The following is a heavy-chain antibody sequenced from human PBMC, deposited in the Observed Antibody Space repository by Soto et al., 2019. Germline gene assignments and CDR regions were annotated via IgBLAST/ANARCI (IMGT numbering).Heavy chain of an antibody. CDR2: ISSSSSTI. CDR1: GFTFSSYS. J-gene: IGHJ4*02. CDR3: ARDVRDYYDSSGYYQDY. V-gene: IGHV3-48*02. Sequence: GGSLRLSCAASGFTFSSYSMNWVRQAPGKGLEWVSYISSSSSTIYYADSVKGRFTISRDNAKNSLYLQMNSLRDEDTAVYYCARDVRDYYDSSGYYQDYWGQGTLVTVSS. D-gene: IGHD3-22*01.